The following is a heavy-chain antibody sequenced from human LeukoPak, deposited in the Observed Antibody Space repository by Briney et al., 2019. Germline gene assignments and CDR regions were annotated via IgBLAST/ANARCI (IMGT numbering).Heavy chain of an antibody. Sequence: GASVKVSCKASGGTFSSYAISWVRQAPGQGLEWMGGIIPIFGTANYAQKFQGRVTITTDESTSTAYMELSSLRSEDTAVYYCARGPIQLWLRLGYYYYYMDVWGKGTTVTVSS. CDR2: IIPIFGTA. J-gene: IGHJ6*03. V-gene: IGHV1-69*05. CDR1: GGTFSSYA. CDR3: ARGPIQLWLRLGYYYYYMDV. D-gene: IGHD5-18*01.